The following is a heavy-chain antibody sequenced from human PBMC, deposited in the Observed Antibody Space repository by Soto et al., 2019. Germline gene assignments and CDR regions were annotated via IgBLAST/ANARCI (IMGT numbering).Heavy chain of an antibody. J-gene: IGHJ4*02. CDR3: ARDSGYDFDY. CDR1: GFTFSSYS. D-gene: IGHD5-12*01. CDR2: ISSSSSTI. V-gene: IGHV3-48*01. Sequence: EVQLVESGGGLVQPGGSLRLSCAASGFTFSSYSMNWVRQAPGKGLEWVSYISSSSSTIYYADSVKGRFTISRDNAKTSLYLQMNSLRAEDTAVYYCARDSGYDFDYWGQGTLVTVSS.